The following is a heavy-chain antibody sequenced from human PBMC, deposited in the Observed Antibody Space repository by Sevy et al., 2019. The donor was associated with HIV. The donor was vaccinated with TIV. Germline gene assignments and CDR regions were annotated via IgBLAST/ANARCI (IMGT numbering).Heavy chain of an antibody. D-gene: IGHD6-19*01. Sequence: GGSLRLSCAASGFTFSSYAMHWVRQAPGKGLEWVAVISYDGSNKYYADSVKGRFTISRDNSKNTLYLQMNSLRAEDTAVYYCARDRGIAVAGTGHYYYYYRMDVWGQGTTVTVSS. CDR1: GFTFSSYA. J-gene: IGHJ6*02. V-gene: IGHV3-30*04. CDR3: ARDRGIAVAGTGHYYYYYRMDV. CDR2: ISYDGSNK.